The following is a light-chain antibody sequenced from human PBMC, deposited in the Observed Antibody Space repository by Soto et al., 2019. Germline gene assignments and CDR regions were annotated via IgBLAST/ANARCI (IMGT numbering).Light chain of an antibody. Sequence: EIVLTQSPGTLSLSPGERATLSCRASQSVSSSYLAWYQQKPGQAPRLLIYAASSRATGIPDRFSGSGSGADFTLTISRLEPEDFAVYYCQQYYSTPPTFGGGTKLEIK. CDR3: QQYYSTPPT. V-gene: IGKV3-20*01. CDR1: QSVSSSY. J-gene: IGKJ4*01. CDR2: AAS.